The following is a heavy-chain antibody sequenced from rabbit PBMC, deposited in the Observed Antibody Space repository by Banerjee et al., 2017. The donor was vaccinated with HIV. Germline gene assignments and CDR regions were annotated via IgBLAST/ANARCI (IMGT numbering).Heavy chain of an antibody. V-gene: IGHV1S40*01. CDR1: GFSFSSSYR. CDR2: IYAGSSGST. Sequence: QSLEESGGDLVKPGASLTLTCTASGFSFSSSYRICWVRQAPGKGLEWIGCIYAGSSGSTYYASWAKGRFTGSKTSSTTVTLQMTSLTAADTATYFCARGVGNNAYVNLWGQGTLVTVS. D-gene: IGHD6-1*01. J-gene: IGHJ4*01. CDR3: ARGVGNNAYVNL.